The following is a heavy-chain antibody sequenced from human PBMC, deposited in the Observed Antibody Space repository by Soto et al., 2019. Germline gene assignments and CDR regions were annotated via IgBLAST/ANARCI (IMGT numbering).Heavy chain of an antibody. J-gene: IGHJ4*02. CDR2: ISYDGSNK. V-gene: IGHV3-30*18. CDR3: AKLPLDYYDSSGYYYDFDY. D-gene: IGHD3-22*01. Sequence: GGSLRLSCAASGFTFSSYGMHWVRQAPGKGLEWVAVISYDGSNKYYADSVKGRFTISRDNSKNTLYLQMNSLRAEDTAVYYCAKLPLDYYDSSGYYYDFDYWGQGTLVTVSS. CDR1: GFTFSSYG.